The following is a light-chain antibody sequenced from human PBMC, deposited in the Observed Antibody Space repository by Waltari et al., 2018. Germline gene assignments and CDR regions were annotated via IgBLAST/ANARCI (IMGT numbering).Light chain of an antibody. CDR2: GAS. V-gene: IGKV3-20*01. CDR3: QQYDGSVVT. J-gene: IGKJ4*01. Sequence: EIVLTQSPGTLSVSPGERVTVSCRASQTIIGSWLTWYHQKPGQAPRLLIYGASNRAPGIPDRFSGGGSGTDFTLTISRLEPEDSAVYYCQQYDGSVVTFGGGTKVEIK. CDR1: QTIIGSW.